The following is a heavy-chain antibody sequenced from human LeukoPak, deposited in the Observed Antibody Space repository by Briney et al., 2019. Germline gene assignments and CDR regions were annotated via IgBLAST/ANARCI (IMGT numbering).Heavy chain of an antibody. CDR3: ARKGGDYSYYFDY. CDR1: GGSISSSSYY. V-gene: IGHV4-39*07. CDR2: IYYSGST. D-gene: IGHD4-17*01. J-gene: IGHJ4*02. Sequence: SETLSLTCTVSGGSISSSSYYWGWIRQPPGKGLEWIGSIYYSGSTYYNPSLKSRVTISVDTSKNQFSLKLSSVTAADTAVYYCARKGGDYSYYFDYWGQGTLVTVSS.